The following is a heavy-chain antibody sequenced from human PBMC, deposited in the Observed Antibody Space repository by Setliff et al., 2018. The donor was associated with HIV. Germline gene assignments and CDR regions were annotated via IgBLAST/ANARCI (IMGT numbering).Heavy chain of an antibody. CDR2: IIPIFGTA. Sequence: GASVKVSCKTSRGTFSSYAVSWVRQGPGQGLEWMGGIIPIFGTAKYAQKFQGRVTITADESASTAYMELSSLRSEDTAVYYCTRHRVVPAALNWFDPWGQGTLVTVSS. D-gene: IGHD2-2*01. CDR1: RGTFSSYA. V-gene: IGHV1-69*13. J-gene: IGHJ5*02. CDR3: TRHRVVPAALNWFDP.